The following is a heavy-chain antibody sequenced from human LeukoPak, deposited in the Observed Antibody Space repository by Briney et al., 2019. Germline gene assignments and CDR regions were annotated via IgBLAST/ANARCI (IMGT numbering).Heavy chain of an antibody. V-gene: IGHV1-8*03. CDR3: AKEGVLGATMTNSWFDP. J-gene: IGHJ5*02. CDR1: GYTFTSYD. Sequence: ASVKVSCKASGYTFTSYDINWVRQATGQGLEWMGWMNPNSGNTGYAQKFQGRVTITRNTSISTAYMELSSLRSEDTAVYYCAKEGVLGATMTNSWFDPWGQGTLVTVSS. CDR2: MNPNSGNT. D-gene: IGHD1-26*01.